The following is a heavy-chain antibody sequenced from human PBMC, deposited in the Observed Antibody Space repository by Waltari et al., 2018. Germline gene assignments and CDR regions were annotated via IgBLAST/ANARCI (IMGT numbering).Heavy chain of an antibody. V-gene: IGHV4-61*02. D-gene: IGHD2-21*01. Sequence: QVQLQESGPGLVEPSQTLPPTCPVSVVSITSAHYFWGWLRLPAGRGLEWIGRYHTSGSTDYNSSLKSRVTVSVDTSQNQFSLKLTSVTAADTAVYYCVRSAHCDGTTACDFVAKWGQGTLVTVSS. CDR3: VRSAHCDGTTACDFVAK. CDR1: VVSITSAHYF. CDR2: YHTSGST. J-gene: IGHJ4*02.